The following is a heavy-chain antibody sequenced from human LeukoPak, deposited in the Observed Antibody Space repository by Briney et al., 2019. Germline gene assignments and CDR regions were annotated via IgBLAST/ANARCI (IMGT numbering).Heavy chain of an antibody. V-gene: IGHV4-59*11. CDR1: GGSISSHY. CDR3: ARAGNWNYPFDY. J-gene: IGHJ4*02. Sequence: PSETLSLTCTVSGGSISSHYWSWIRQPPGKGLEWIGYIYYSGSTNYSPSLKSRVTISVDTSKNQFSLKLSSVTAADTAVYYCARAGNWNYPFDYWGQGTLVTVSS. CDR2: IYYSGST. D-gene: IGHD1-7*01.